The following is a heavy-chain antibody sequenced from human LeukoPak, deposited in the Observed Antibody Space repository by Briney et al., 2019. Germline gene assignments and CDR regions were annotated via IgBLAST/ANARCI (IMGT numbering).Heavy chain of an antibody. CDR3: ARGGDIVVVPALDY. CDR2: ISSSGSTI. D-gene: IGHD2-2*01. CDR1: GFTFSSYE. Sequence: PGGSLRLPCAASGFTFSSYEMNWVRQAPGKGLEWVSYISSSGSTIYYADSVKGRFTISRDNAKNSLYLQMNSLRAEDTAVYYCARGGDIVVVPALDYWGQGTLVTVSS. J-gene: IGHJ4*02. V-gene: IGHV3-48*03.